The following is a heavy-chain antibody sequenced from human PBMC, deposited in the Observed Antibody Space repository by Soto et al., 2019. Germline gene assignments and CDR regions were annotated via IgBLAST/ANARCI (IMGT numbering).Heavy chain of an antibody. D-gene: IGHD5-12*01. CDR2: IKQDGSEK. CDR3: ASIHGTSGYGYFDY. J-gene: IGHJ4*02. V-gene: IGHV3-7*03. Sequence: PGGSLRLSCAASGFTFSSYWMSWVRQAPGKGLEWVANIKQDGSEKYYVDSVKGRFTISRDNAKNSLYLQMNSLRAEDTAVYYCASIHGTSGYGYFDYWGQGTLVTVSS. CDR1: GFTFSSYW.